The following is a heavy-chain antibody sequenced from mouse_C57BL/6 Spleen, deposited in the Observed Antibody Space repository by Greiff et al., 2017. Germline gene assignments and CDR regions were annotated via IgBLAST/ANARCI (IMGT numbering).Heavy chain of an antibody. V-gene: IGHV5-6*01. CDR2: ISSGGSYT. J-gene: IGHJ4*01. CDR3: ARQGAETREGYAMDY. D-gene: IGHD3-2*01. CDR1: GFTFSSYG. Sequence: EVQLVESGGDLVKPGGSLKLSCAASGFTFSSYGMSWVRQTPDQRLEWVATISSGGSYTYYPDSVKGRFTISRDNAKNTMYLQMSSLKSEDTAMYYCARQGAETREGYAMDYWGQGTSVTVSS.